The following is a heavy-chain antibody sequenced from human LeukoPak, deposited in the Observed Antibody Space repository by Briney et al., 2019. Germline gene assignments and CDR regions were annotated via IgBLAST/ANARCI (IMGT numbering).Heavy chain of an antibody. D-gene: IGHD3-10*01. V-gene: IGHV3-53*01. CDR3: ARGVFN. Sequence: GGSLRLSCAASGFTISSNYMNWVRQAPGKGLDWVSVISDGGSTYYADSVRGRFTISRDNSKNTLFLQMNSLRVEDTAVYYCARGVFNWGQGTLVTVAS. CDR2: ISDGGST. CDR1: GFTISSNY. J-gene: IGHJ4*02.